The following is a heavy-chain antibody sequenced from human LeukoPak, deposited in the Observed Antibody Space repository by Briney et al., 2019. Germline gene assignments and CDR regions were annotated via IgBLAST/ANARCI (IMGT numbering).Heavy chain of an antibody. CDR1: GFTFSSYW. Sequence: PGGSLRLSCAASGFTFSSYWMSWVRQAPGKELEWVANIKQDGSEKYYVDSVKGRFTISRDNAENSLYLQMKSLRAEDTAVYYCAREKWSFDYWGQGTLVTVSS. D-gene: IGHD2-15*01. CDR3: AREKWSFDY. J-gene: IGHJ4*02. CDR2: IKQDGSEK. V-gene: IGHV3-7*01.